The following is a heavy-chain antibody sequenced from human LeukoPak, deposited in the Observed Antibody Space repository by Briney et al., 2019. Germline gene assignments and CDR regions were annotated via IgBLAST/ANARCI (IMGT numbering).Heavy chain of an antibody. D-gene: IGHD3-3*01. V-gene: IGHV1-69*06. Sequence: GASVKVSCKASGGTFSSYAISWVRQAPGQGLEWMGGIIPIFGTANYAQKFQGRVTITADKSTSTAYMELSSLRSEDTAVYYCAREWNPDFWSGYSPFDYWGQGTLVTVSS. CDR1: GGTFSSYA. CDR2: IIPIFGTA. CDR3: AREWNPDFWSGYSPFDY. J-gene: IGHJ4*02.